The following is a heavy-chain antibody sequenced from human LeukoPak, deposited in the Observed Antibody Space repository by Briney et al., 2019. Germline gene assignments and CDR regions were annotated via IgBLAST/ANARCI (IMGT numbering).Heavy chain of an antibody. CDR2: IYYSGST. CDR3: AALNWGWYFDY. Sequence: PSETLSLTRTVSGGSISSGGYYWSWIRQHPGKGLEWIGYIYYSGSTYYNPSLKSRVTISVDTSKNQFSLKLSSVTAADTAVYYCAALNWGWYFDYWGQGTLVTVSS. J-gene: IGHJ4*02. V-gene: IGHV4-31*03. CDR1: GGSISSGGYY. D-gene: IGHD7-27*01.